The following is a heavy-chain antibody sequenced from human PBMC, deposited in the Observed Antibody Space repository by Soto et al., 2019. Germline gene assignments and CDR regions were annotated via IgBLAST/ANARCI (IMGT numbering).Heavy chain of an antibody. V-gene: IGHV4-59*08. CDR1: GGSISSYY. CDR3: ARGSGGSFYYYMDV. J-gene: IGHJ6*03. CDR2: IYYSGST. D-gene: IGHD2-15*01. Sequence: SETLSLTCTVSGGSISSYYWSWIRQPPGKGLEWIGYIYYSGSTNYNPSLKGRVTISVDTSKNQFSLKLSSVTAADTAVYYCARGSGGSFYYYMDVWGKGTTVTVSS.